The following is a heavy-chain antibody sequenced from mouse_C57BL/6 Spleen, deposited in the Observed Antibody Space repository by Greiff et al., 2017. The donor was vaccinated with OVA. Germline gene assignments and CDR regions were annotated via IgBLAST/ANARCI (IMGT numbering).Heavy chain of an antibody. CDR3: ARNPGSSPYWYFDV. CDR2: IWTGGGT. J-gene: IGHJ1*03. V-gene: IGHV2-9-1*01. CDR1: GFSFTSYA. Sequence: QVQLQQSGPGLVAPSQSLSITCTVSGFSFTSYAISWVRQPPGKGLEWLGVIWTGGGTNYNSALNSRLSISKDNSKSQVFLKMNSLQTDDTARYYCARNPGSSPYWYFDVWGTGTTVTVSS. D-gene: IGHD1-1*01.